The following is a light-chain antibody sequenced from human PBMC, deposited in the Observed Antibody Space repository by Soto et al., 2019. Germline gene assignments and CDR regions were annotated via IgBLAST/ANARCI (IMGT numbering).Light chain of an antibody. CDR3: QKYSSVPV. CDR1: QDIRNF. Sequence: DIQMTQSPTSLSASVGDGVTITCRASQDIRNFVAWYQQKPGKAPKLLIYAASTLQSGVPSRFSGSGSGTDLTLTINSLQPEDVATYSCQKYSSVPVFGPGTKVEIK. CDR2: AAS. V-gene: IGKV1-27*01. J-gene: IGKJ3*01.